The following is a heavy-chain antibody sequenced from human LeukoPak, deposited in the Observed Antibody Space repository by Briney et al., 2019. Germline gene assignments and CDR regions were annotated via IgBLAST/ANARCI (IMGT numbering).Heavy chain of an antibody. CDR1: GYTFTGYF. CDR3: ARVSEYYYFDY. Sequence: GASVKVSCKASGYTFTGYFMHWVRQAPGQGPEWMGWINPNSGGTNYAQKFQGRVIMTRDTSISTAYMELSRLRSDDTAVYYCARVSEYYYFDYWSQGTLVTVSS. CDR2: INPNSGGT. D-gene: IGHD2/OR15-2a*01. V-gene: IGHV1-2*02. J-gene: IGHJ4*02.